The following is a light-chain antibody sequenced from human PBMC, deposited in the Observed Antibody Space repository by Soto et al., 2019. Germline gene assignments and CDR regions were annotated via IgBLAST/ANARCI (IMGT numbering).Light chain of an antibody. V-gene: IGKV1-5*03. CDR3: QQYNGYWT. CDR2: EAS. Sequence: DIQMTQSPSTLSASVGDRVTITCRASQSISGSLAWYQQKPGKAPRLLIYEASNLKSAVPSRFSGSGSGTEYTLTISSLQPDDSASXYCQQYNGYWTFGQGTRVEIK. J-gene: IGKJ1*01. CDR1: QSISGS.